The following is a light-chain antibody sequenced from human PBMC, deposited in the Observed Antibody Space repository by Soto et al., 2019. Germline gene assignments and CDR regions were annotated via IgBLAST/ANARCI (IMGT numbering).Light chain of an antibody. CDR2: EVT. CDR3: SSYAGSNNPLFV. Sequence: LTQPPSASGSPGQSITISCTGTSSDVGGFNYVSWHQQHPGKAPKVIIYEVTKRPSGVPDRFSGSKSANTASLTVSGLQAENEADYYCSSYAGSNNPLFVFGTGTKVSVL. V-gene: IGLV2-8*01. J-gene: IGLJ1*01. CDR1: SSDVGGFNY.